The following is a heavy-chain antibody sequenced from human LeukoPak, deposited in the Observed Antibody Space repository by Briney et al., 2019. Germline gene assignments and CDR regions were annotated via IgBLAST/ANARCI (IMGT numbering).Heavy chain of an antibody. V-gene: IGHV1-18*01. CDR1: GYTFTSHG. CDR2: ISAYNGDT. D-gene: IGHD3-10*01. Sequence: GASVKVSCKASGYTFTSHGITWVRQAPGQGFGWMGWISAYNGDTKYPETSQVRVTLTTDTSTNTVYMELRNLKSDDTAVYYCARGGSGSYYDYWGQGTLITVSS. J-gene: IGHJ4*02. CDR3: ARGGSGSYYDY.